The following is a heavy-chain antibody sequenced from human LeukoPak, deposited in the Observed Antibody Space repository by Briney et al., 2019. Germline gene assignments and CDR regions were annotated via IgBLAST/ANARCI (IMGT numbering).Heavy chain of an antibody. Sequence: GGSLRLSCAASGFTFSSYWMNWVRQAPWKGLEWVANIKKDGSERYYVDSVKGRFTISRDNTKKSLYLQMNTLRAEDTAVYYCARDLAGPPQEAFDIWGQGTMVTVSS. V-gene: IGHV3-7*01. CDR1: GFTFSSYW. CDR2: IKKDGSER. J-gene: IGHJ3*02. CDR3: ARDLAGPPQEAFDI.